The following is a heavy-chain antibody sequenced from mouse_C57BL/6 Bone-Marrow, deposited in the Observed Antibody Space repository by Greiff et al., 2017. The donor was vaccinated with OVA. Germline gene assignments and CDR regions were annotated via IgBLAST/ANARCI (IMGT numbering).Heavy chain of an antibody. Sequence: DVKLVESGGGLVQPGGSLKLSCAASGFTFSDYGMAWVRQAPRKGPEWVAFISNLAYSIYYADTVTGRFTISRENAKNTLYLEMSSLRSEDTAMYYCARWDGSSLAWFAYWGQGTLVTVSA. V-gene: IGHV5-15*01. CDR2: ISNLAYSI. D-gene: IGHD1-1*01. CDR1: GFTFSDYG. CDR3: ARWDGSSLAWFAY. J-gene: IGHJ3*01.